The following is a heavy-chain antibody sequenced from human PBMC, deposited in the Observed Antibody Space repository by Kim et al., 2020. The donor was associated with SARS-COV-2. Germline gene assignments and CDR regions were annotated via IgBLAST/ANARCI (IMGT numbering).Heavy chain of an antibody. CDR1: GYTFTGYY. Sequence: ASVKVSCKASGYTFTGYYMHWVRQAPGQGLEWMGRINPNSGGTNYAQKFQGRVTMTRDTSISTAYMELSRLRSDDTAVYYCARGAEYYDSSGPGGWFDPWGQGTLVTVSS. CDR2: INPNSGGT. D-gene: IGHD3-22*01. CDR3: ARGAEYYDSSGPGGWFDP. V-gene: IGHV1-2*06. J-gene: IGHJ5*02.